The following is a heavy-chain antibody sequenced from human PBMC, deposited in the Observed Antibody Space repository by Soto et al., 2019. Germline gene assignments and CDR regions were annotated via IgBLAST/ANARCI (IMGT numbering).Heavy chain of an antibody. J-gene: IGHJ4*02. CDR2: INPTSGGT. D-gene: IGHD4-17*01. Sequence: QVQLVQSGAEVKKPGASVKVSCKTSGYTFAAYYIHWIRQAPGQGLEWMGWINPTSGGTVYAQNFQDRVTMTRETSNSTAYMELRRLNSDDTAVYYCARDPDYGDYWGYFVDSWGQGTPVTVSS. V-gene: IGHV1-2*02. CDR1: GYTFAAYY. CDR3: ARDPDYGDYWGYFVDS.